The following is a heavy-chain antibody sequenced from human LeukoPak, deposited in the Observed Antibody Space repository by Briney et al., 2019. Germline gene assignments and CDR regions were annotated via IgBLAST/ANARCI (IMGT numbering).Heavy chain of an antibody. CDR2: IIPIFGTA. D-gene: IGHD3-10*01. J-gene: IGHJ3*02. V-gene: IGHV1-69*13. CDR3: ASYASGSENAFDI. Sequence: SVKVSCKASGYTFTNYGINWVRQAPGQGLEWMGGIIPIFGTANYAQKFQGRVTITADESTSTAYMELSSLRSEDTAVYYCASYASGSENAFDIWGQGTMVTVSS. CDR1: GYTFTNYG.